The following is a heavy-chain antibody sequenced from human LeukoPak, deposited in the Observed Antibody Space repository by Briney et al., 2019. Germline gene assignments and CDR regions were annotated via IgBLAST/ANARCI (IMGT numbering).Heavy chain of an antibody. CDR1: GFTFSSYA. CDR2: ISDDGSNK. Sequence: PGRSLRLSCAASGFTFSSYAMHWVRQAPGKGLEWVAVISDDGSNKYYADSVKGRFTISRDNSKNTLYLQMNSLRAEDTAVYYCARALYCGGDCYESDAFDIWGQGTMVTVSS. J-gene: IGHJ3*02. D-gene: IGHD2-21*02. CDR3: ARALYCGGDCYESDAFDI. V-gene: IGHV3-30*04.